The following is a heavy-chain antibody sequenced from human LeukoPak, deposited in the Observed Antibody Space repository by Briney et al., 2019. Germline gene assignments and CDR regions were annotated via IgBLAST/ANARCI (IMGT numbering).Heavy chain of an antibody. J-gene: IGHJ4*02. CDR3: ARGGFGYVYFDY. CDR1: GFTFSAYW. Sequence: GGSLRLSCAATGFTFSAYWMSWVRQAPGKGLEWVAHIKGDGSEKYSVDSVKGRFTISRDNAKSSLYLQMNSLRAEDTALYYCARGGFGYVYFDYWGQGSLVTVSS. D-gene: IGHD2-8*01. V-gene: IGHV3-7*01. CDR2: IKGDGSEK.